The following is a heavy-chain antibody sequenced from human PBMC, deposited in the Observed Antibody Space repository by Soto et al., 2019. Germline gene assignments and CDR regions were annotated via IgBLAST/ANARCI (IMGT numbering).Heavy chain of an antibody. J-gene: IGHJ4*02. CDR1: GHSLSSGGYY. CDR3: ARDWGSSGWPN. V-gene: IGHV4-31*03. CDR2: IYFTGTT. Sequence: SETLSLTCTVSGHSLSSGGYYWSWIRQHPGKGLEWVGYIYFTGTTLYNPSLKSRLAISVDTSKNQFSLKLTSVTAADSAVYYCARDWGSSGWPNWGQGVLVTVSS. D-gene: IGHD6-19*01.